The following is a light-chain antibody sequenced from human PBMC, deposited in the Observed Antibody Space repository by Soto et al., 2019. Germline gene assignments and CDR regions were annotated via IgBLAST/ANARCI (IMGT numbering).Light chain of an antibody. CDR3: QQSYSTPLP. CDR2: AAS. J-gene: IGKJ4*01. V-gene: IGKV1-39*01. Sequence: DIQMTQSPSSLSASVGDRVTITCRASQSISNYLNWYQRKPGKAPEFLIYAASSLQSGVPSRFSGSGSGTDFTLTISSLHPEDFATYYCQQSYSTPLPFCGGTKVEMK. CDR1: QSISNY.